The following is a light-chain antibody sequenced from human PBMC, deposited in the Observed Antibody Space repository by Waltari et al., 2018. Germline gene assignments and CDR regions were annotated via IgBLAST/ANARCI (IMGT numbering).Light chain of an antibody. CDR3: QQYGNLPL. CDR2: DAS. Sequence: DIHMTQSPSSLSASVGGRVTITCQASQDIRQYVNWYQQKPGKSPNLLIYDASYLQPGVPSRFSGSGAGTDFTFTISSLQPEDVGTYYCQQYGNLPLFGQGTKLEIK. V-gene: IGKV1-33*01. CDR1: QDIRQY. J-gene: IGKJ2*01.